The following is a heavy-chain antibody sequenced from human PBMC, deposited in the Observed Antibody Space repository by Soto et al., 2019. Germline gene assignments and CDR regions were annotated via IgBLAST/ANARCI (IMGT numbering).Heavy chain of an antibody. CDR2: IYYSGST. J-gene: IGHJ4*02. CDR3: ARDEGGTTAIGG. V-gene: IGHV4-31*03. D-gene: IGHD1-26*01. Sequence: QVQLQESGPGLVKPSLTLYLTCTDSGGSISSGGYYWNWIRQHPGKGLEWIGYIYYSGSTYYNPSLKSRVTISVDTSKNQFSLKLSSVTAADTAVYYCARDEGGTTAIGGWGQGTLVTVSS. CDR1: GGSISSGGYY.